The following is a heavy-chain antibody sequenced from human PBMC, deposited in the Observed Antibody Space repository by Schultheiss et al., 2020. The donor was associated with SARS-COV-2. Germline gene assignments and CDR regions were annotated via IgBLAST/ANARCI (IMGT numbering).Heavy chain of an antibody. CDR2: IYYSGST. V-gene: IGHV4-61*01. D-gene: IGHD3-3*01. CDR3: AREFWSITIFGVVSRHPFDP. Sequence: SETLSLTCTVSGGSVSSGSYYWSWIRQPPGKGLEWIGYIYYSGSTNYNPSLKSRVTISVDTSKNQFPLKLSSVTAADTAVYYCAREFWSITIFGVVSRHPFDPWGQGTLVTVSS. J-gene: IGHJ5*02. CDR1: GGSVSSGSYY.